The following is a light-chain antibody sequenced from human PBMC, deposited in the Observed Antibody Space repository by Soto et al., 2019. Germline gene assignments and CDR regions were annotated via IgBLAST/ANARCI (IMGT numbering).Light chain of an antibody. CDR1: QSLVHNDGNTY. V-gene: IGKV2-24*01. CDR2: KVS. CDR3: QERSGWPRGT. J-gene: IGKJ4*01. Sequence: DIVMTQTPLSSPVTLGQAASISCRSSQSLVHNDGNTYLSWFQQRPGQPPRLLIYKVSDRFSGVPARFRGSGSGTDFTLTISSLEPEDFAVYYCQERSGWPRGTFGGGTKVEIK.